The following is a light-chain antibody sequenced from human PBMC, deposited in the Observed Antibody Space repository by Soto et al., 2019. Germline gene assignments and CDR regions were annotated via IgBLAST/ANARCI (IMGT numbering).Light chain of an antibody. CDR1: SSSIGAGYD. CDR3: QSYDNSLGGVV. J-gene: IGLJ2*01. V-gene: IGLV1-40*01. Sequence: QSVLTQPPSVSGAPGERVTISCTGRSSSIGAGYDVNWYQHLPGTAPKLLIYDETKRPSGVPDRFSDSKSGSSASLAITGLQVDDEADYYCQSYDNSLGGVVFGGGTKVTV. CDR2: DET.